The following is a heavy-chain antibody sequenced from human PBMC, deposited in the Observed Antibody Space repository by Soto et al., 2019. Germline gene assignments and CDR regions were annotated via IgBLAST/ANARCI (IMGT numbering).Heavy chain of an antibody. Sequence: SETLSLTCTVSGDSIRNRNYYWGCIRQPPGKGLEWIGTIYFSGSTYYNPSLKSRVTMSADTSKNQFSLKLSSVTAADTAVYYCARHWGRGAAGTCYNWGQGTLVTVSS. D-gene: IGHD6-13*01. V-gene: IGHV4-39*01. CDR3: ARHWGRGAAGTCYN. CDR2: IYFSGST. J-gene: IGHJ4*02. CDR1: GDSIRNRNYY.